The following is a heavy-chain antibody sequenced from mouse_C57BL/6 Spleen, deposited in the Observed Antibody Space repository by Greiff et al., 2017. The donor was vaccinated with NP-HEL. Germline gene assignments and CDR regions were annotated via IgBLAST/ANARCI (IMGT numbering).Heavy chain of an antibody. CDR2: ISNGGGST. V-gene: IGHV5-12*01. CDR1: GFTFSDYY. J-gene: IGHJ2*01. Sequence: EVQLKESGGGLVQPGGSLKLSCAASGFTFSDYYMYWVRQTPEKRLEWVAYISNGGGSTYYPDTVKGRFTISRDNAKNTLYLQMSRLKSEDTAMYYCARYGNYFDYWGQGTTLTVSS. D-gene: IGHD2-1*01. CDR3: ARYGNYFDY.